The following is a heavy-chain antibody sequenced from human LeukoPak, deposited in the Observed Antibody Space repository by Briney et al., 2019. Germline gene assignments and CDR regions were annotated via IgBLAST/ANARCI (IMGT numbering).Heavy chain of an antibody. J-gene: IGHJ3*02. V-gene: IGHV4-59*02. CDR3: ARVGPTGVYGDSHDAFDI. CDR1: GGSVSSSF. D-gene: IGHD4-17*01. CDR2: IYYSGST. Sequence: SETLSLTCSVSGGSVSSSFWSWIRQPPGKGQEWIGHIYYSGSTNYNPSLKSRVTISVDTSKNHFSLKVTSVTAADTAVYYCARVGPTGVYGDSHDAFDIWGQGTLVAVSS.